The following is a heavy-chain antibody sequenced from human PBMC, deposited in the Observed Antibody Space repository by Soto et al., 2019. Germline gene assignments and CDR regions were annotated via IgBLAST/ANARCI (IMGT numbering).Heavy chain of an antibody. Sequence: PSETLSHTCTVSGGSISSYYWSWIRQPPGKGLEWIGYIYYSGSTNYNPSLKGRVTISVDTSKNQFSLKLSSVTAADTAVYYCARPGDSSGYYPFDYWGQGTLVTVSS. CDR1: GGSISSYY. D-gene: IGHD3-22*01. V-gene: IGHV4-59*08. CDR2: IYYSGST. J-gene: IGHJ4*02. CDR3: ARPGDSSGYYPFDY.